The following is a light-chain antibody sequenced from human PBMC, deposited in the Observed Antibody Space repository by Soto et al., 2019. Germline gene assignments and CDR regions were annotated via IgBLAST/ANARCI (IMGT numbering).Light chain of an antibody. Sequence: DIQMTQSPSTLSASVGDRVTITCRASQSISSWLAWYQQKPGKAPKLLIYKASSLESGVPSRFSGSGSWTEFTLNISSLQPDDFATYSCQQYNSYPYTFGQGTKLELK. CDR3: QQYNSYPYT. J-gene: IGKJ2*01. V-gene: IGKV1-5*03. CDR2: KAS. CDR1: QSISSW.